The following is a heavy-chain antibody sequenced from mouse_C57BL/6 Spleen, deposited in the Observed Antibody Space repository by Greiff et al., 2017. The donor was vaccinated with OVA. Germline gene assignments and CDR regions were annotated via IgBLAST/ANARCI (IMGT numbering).Heavy chain of an antibody. CDR3: AREKVTTVFDY. CDR2: IDPSDSYT. D-gene: IGHD1-1*01. V-gene: IGHV1-50*01. J-gene: IGHJ2*01. CDR1: GYTFTSYW. Sequence: QVQLQQPGAELVKPGASVKLSCKASGYTFTSYWMQWVNQRPGQGLEWIGEIDPSDSYTNYNQKFKGKATLTVDTSSSTAYMQLSSLTSEDSAVYYCAREKVTTVFDYWGQGTTLTVSS.